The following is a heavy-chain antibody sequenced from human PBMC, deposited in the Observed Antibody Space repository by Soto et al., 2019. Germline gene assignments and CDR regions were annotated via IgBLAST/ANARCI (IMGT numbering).Heavy chain of an antibody. J-gene: IGHJ3*02. CDR2: IANKANSYAT. V-gene: IGHV3-72*01. CDR1: GSIFSDQY. Sequence: EIRLVESGGGLVQPGGSLRLSRVGSGSIFSDQYMDWVRQAPGKGLEWVGRIANKANSYATEYAASVEGRFTISRDDSENSLYLQLNSLKTEDTALYSCTRGYSGVAIYAFDIWGQGTMVTVSS. D-gene: IGHD1-26*01. CDR3: TRGYSGVAIYAFDI.